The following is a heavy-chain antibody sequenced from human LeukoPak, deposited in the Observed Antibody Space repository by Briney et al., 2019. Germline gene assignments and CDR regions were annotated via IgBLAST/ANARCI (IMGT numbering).Heavy chain of an antibody. CDR2: ISGSGGST. CDR1: GFTFSSYA. CDR3: AKGRIFGVVHTTDY. Sequence: GGSLRLSCAASGFTFSSYAMSWVRQAPGKGLEWVSAISGSGGSTYYADSVKGRFTISRDNSKNTLYLQMNSLRAEDTAVYYCAKGRIFGVVHTTDYWGQRTLVTVSS. D-gene: IGHD3-3*01. V-gene: IGHV3-23*01. J-gene: IGHJ4*02.